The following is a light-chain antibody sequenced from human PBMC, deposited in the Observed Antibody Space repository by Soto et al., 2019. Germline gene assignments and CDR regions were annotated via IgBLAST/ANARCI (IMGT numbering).Light chain of an antibody. CDR2: AAS. J-gene: IGKJ5*01. CDR1: QSISRN. Sequence: DIQMTQSPSSLSASVGDRVTITCRASQSISRNLNWYQHKPGKAPKLLIYAASSLQNGVPSRFSGGGSGTEVTLSISSLQPEDFGTYYCQQSYHPASITFGQGTRLEIK. V-gene: IGKV1-39*01. CDR3: QQSYHPASIT.